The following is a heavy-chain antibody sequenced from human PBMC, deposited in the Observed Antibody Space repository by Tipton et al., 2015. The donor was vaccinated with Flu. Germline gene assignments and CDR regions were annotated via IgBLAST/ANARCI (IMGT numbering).Heavy chain of an antibody. CDR1: GFTVSSNY. V-gene: IGHV3-53*01. Sequence: SLRLSCAASGFTVSSNYMSWVRQAPGKGLEWVSVIYGGGSTYYADSVKGRFTISRDNSKNTLYLQMNSLRAEDTAVYYCARDDPITMVRGSPFDIWGQGTMVTVSS. J-gene: IGHJ3*02. CDR2: IYGGGST. CDR3: ARDDPITMVRGSPFDI. D-gene: IGHD3-10*01.